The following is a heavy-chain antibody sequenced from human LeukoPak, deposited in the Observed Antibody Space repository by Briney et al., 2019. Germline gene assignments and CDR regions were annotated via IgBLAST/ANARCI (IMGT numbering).Heavy chain of an antibody. CDR3: AKEGDCSSTSCYIDY. V-gene: IGHV3-9*03. D-gene: IGHD2-2*02. CDR2: ISWNSGSI. J-gene: IGHJ4*02. Sequence: GGSLRLSCAASGFTFDDYAMHWVRQAPGKGLEWVSGISWNSGSIGYADSVKGRFTISRDNAKNSLYLQMNSLRAEDMALYYCAKEGDCSSTSCYIDYWGQGTLVTVSS. CDR1: GFTFDDYA.